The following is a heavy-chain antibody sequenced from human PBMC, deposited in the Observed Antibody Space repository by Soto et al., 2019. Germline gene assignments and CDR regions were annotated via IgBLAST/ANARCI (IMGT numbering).Heavy chain of an antibody. CDR3: ARIAAAAYYFDY. V-gene: IGHV4-39*01. J-gene: IGHJ4*02. CDR2: IYYSGST. D-gene: IGHD6-13*01. Sequence: KTSETLSLTCTVSGGSISSSSYYWGWIRQPPGKGLEWIGSIYYSGSTYYNPSLKSRVTISVDTSKNQFSLKLSSVTAADTAVYYCARIAAAAYYFDYWGQGTLVTVSS. CDR1: GGSISSSSYY.